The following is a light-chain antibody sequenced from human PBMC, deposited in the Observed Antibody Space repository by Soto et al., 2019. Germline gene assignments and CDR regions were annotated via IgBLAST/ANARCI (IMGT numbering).Light chain of an antibody. CDR2: EVS. Sequence: QSVLTQPASVSGSPGQSITISCTGTSSDVGGYNYVSWYQQHPGKAPKLMIYEVSNRPSGVSNRFSGSKSGNTASLTISGLQAEDEADYSCSSYTSSSTLVVGAGTKV. V-gene: IGLV2-14*01. CDR3: SSYTSSSTLV. J-gene: IGLJ1*01. CDR1: SSDVGGYNY.